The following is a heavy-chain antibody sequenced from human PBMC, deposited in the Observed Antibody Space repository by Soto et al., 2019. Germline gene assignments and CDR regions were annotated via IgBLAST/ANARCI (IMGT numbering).Heavy chain of an antibody. Sequence: QVKLVQSGAEVKKPGASVKVSCKASGYTFSNYGINWVRQAPGQGLEWMGWISGYIHNTKYAQKVQGRVTMTTGTSTSTAYMELRSLRSDDTAVYYCARGKVGGDSKYWGQGTLVTVSS. CDR3: ARGKVGGDSKY. D-gene: IGHD2-21*02. CDR2: ISGYIHNT. V-gene: IGHV1-18*01. CDR1: GYTFSNYG. J-gene: IGHJ4*02.